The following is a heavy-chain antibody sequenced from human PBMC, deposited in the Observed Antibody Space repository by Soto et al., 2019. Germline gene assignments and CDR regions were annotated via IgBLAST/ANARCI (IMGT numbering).Heavy chain of an antibody. CDR3: AKLTSS. J-gene: IGHJ5*02. CDR1: GFTFASAS. Sequence: PGESLRLSCETSGFTFASASMSWGRQAPGKGLEGVSSVTPSGEATYSAHSLKSRFTISRDNSKNTLYLQMNSLRAEDTAVYYCAKLTSSWGQGTLVTVSS. D-gene: IGHD2-2*01. V-gene: IGHV3-23*01. CDR2: VTPSGEAT.